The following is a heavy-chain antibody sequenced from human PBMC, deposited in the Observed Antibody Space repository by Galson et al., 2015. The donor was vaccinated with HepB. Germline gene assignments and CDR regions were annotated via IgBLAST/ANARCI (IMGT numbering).Heavy chain of an antibody. J-gene: IGHJ6*02. CDR2: IYYSGGT. Sequence: LSLTCSVSGGSISSIAYYWSWVRQPPGKGLEWVGSIYYSGGTYYSPSLMSRVTISVDTSKNQFFLKLSSVIAADTAVYYCATLFSSGWRPTDYQYGMDVWGQGTTVTVSS. D-gene: IGHD6-19*01. CDR1: GGSISSIAYY. CDR3: ATLFSSGWRPTDYQYGMDV. V-gene: IGHV4-39*01.